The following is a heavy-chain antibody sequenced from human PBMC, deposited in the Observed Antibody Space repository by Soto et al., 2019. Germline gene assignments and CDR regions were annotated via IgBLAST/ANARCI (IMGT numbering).Heavy chain of an antibody. V-gene: IGHV4-4*02. D-gene: IGHD4-17*01. CDR1: GGSISSSNW. CDR3: PGVRLYGDTFDP. Sequence: SETLSLTCAVSGGSISSSNWWSWVRQPPGKGLEWIGEIYHSGSTNYNPSLKSRVTISVDKSKNQFSLKLSSVTAADTAVYYCPGVRLYGDTFDPWGQGPLVTVSS. CDR2: IYHSGST. J-gene: IGHJ5*02.